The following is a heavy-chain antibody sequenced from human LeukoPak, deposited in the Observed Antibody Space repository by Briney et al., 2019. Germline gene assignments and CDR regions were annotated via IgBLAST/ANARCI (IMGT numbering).Heavy chain of an antibody. CDR2: INQDGSEK. Sequence: GSLRLSCGASGFTFDDYWMSWVRQAPGQGLEWVANINQDGSEKYYLDSAKGRFTISRDNARNSLYLQVNSLRAEDTAVYYCARGGTSGYSSTRHFWGGNYYFDYWGQGSLVTVSS. CDR3: ARGGTSGYSSTRHFWGGNYYFDY. CDR1: GFTFDDYW. V-gene: IGHV3-7*01. D-gene: IGHD2-2*01. J-gene: IGHJ4*02.